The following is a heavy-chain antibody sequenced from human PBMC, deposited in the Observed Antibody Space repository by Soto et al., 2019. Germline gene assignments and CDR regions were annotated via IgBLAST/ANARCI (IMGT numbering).Heavy chain of an antibody. CDR2: ISWDGGST. CDR3: ANDIRAGRYCSGGSCYHQPPDQTYYYYYGMDV. J-gene: IGHJ6*02. Sequence: PGGSLRLSCAAYGFTFDDYTMHWVSQAPGEGVEWVSRISWDGGSTYYADSVKGRFTITRDKSKNSLYLQMNSLRTEDTALYYCANDIRAGRYCSGGSCYHQPPDQTYYYYYGMDVWGQGTTVTVSS. D-gene: IGHD2-15*01. CDR1: GFTFDDYT. V-gene: IGHV3-43*01.